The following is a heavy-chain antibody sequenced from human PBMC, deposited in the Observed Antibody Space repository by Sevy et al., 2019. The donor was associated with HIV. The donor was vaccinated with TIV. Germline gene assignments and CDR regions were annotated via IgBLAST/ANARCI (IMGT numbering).Heavy chain of an antibody. Sequence: VGSLRLSCAASGFTFSSYWMSWVRQAPGKGLEWVATMKQDGSEKYYVDSVKGRFTISRDNAKHSLYLQRNSLRAEDTAVYYCVREGLGGFSYSLDCWGQGTLVTVSS. CDR1: GFTFSSYW. CDR2: MKQDGSEK. J-gene: IGHJ4*02. CDR3: VREGLGGFSYSLDC. D-gene: IGHD5-18*01. V-gene: IGHV3-7*01.